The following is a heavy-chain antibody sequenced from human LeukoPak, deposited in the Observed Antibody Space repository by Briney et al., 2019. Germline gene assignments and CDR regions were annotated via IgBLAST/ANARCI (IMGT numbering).Heavy chain of an antibody. CDR1: GFTFSSYW. CDR2: INTDGSST. CDR3: ARGNSRFHYYYGMDV. J-gene: IGHJ6*02. V-gene: IGHV3-74*01. D-gene: IGHD4-23*01. Sequence: GGSLRLSCAASGFTFSSYWMHWVRQAPGKGLVWVSRINTDGSSTGYADSVKGRFTISRNNAKNTLYLQMNSLRAEDTAVYYCARGNSRFHYYYGMDVWGQGTTVTVSS.